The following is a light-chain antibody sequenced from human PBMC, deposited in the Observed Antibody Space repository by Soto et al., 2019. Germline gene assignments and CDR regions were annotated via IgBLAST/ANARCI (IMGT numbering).Light chain of an antibody. CDR2: MGS. Sequence: EIVMTQSPLSLPVTPGEPASISCRSSQSLLHSNGFNYLDWYLQKPGQSPKLLIYMGSNRASGVPDRYSGIGSGTDVTMRISREEAEEVGIYYCMQAVQTPWTFGQGTKVEFK. J-gene: IGKJ1*01. V-gene: IGKV2-28*01. CDR3: MQAVQTPWT. CDR1: QSLLHSNGFNY.